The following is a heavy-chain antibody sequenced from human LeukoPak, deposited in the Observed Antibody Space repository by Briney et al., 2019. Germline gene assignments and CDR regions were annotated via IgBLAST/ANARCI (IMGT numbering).Heavy chain of an antibody. CDR1: GYTFTSYG. J-gene: IGHJ5*02. V-gene: IGHV1-18*01. D-gene: IGHD3-10*01. Sequence: ASVKVSCKASGYTFTSYGISWVRQAPGQGLEWMGWISAYNGNTNYAQKLQGRVTMTTDTSTSTAYMELRSLRSDDTAVYYCATDLITMVRGVIYSWFDPWGQGTLVTVSS. CDR3: ATDLITMVRGVIYSWFDP. CDR2: ISAYNGNT.